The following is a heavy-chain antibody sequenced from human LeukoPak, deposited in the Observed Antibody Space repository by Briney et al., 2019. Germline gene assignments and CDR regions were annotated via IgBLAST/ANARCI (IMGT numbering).Heavy chain of an antibody. CDR2: IKQDGSEK. CDR3: ARDGYCSSSSRFTIDI. J-gene: IGHJ3*02. CDR1: GFTFNNYA. D-gene: IGHD2-2*02. Sequence: PGGSLRLSCVASGFTFNNYAMHWVRQAPGKGLEWVANIKQDGSEKYYVDSVRGRFTISRDNAKNSLYLQMNSLRAEDTAVYYCARDGYCSSSSRFTIDIWGQGTMVTVSS. V-gene: IGHV3-7*01.